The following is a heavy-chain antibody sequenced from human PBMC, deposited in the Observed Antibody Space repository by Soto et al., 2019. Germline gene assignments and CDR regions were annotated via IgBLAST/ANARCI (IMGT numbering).Heavy chain of an antibody. CDR2: IKQDGSEK. V-gene: IGHV3-7*01. Sequence: GSLRLSCAASGFTFSSYWMSWVRQAPGKGLEWVANIKQDGSEKYYVDSVKGRFTISRDNAKNSLYLQMNSLRAEDTAVYYCARVPYPPYYDFWSGYLGSYYFDYWGQGTLVTVSS. CDR3: ARVPYPPYYDFWSGYLGSYYFDY. D-gene: IGHD3-3*01. CDR1: GFTFSSYW. J-gene: IGHJ4*02.